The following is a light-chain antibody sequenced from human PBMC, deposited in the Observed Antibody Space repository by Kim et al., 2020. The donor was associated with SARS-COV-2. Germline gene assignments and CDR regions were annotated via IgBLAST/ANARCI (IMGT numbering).Light chain of an antibody. V-gene: IGKV1-9*01. CDR1: QGISSY. CDR2: AAS. CDR3: QQLNSNRRRT. Sequence: DIQLTQSPSFLSASVGDRVTITCRASQGISSYLAWYQQKPGKAPKLLIYAASTLQSGVPSRFSGSGSGTEFTLTISSLQPEDFAAYYCQQLNSNRRRTFGRGTKVDIK. J-gene: IGKJ4*01.